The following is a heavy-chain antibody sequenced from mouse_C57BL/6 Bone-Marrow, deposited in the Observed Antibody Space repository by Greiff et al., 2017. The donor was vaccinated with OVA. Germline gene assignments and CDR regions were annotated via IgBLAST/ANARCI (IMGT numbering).Heavy chain of an antibody. CDR2: ISNLAYSI. CDR3: ARHEVVATDWYFDV. D-gene: IGHD1-1*01. J-gene: IGHJ1*03. CDR1: GFTFSDYG. V-gene: IGHV5-15*01. Sequence: EVKLVESGGGLVQPGGSLKLSCAASGFTFSDYGMAWVRQAPRKGPEWVAFISNLAYSIYYADTVTGRFTISRENAKNTLYLEMSSLRSEDTAMYYCARHEVVATDWYFDVWGTGTTVTVSS.